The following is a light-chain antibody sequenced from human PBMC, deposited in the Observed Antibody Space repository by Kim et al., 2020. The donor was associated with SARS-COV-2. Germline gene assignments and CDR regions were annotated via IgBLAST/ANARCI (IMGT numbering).Light chain of an antibody. J-gene: IGLJ3*02. V-gene: IGLV1-40*01. CDR1: SSNIGAGYD. Sequence: RVTIPSTGNSSNIGAGYDVHWHRQHQGTAPKLLIFTNNNRPSGVPDRFSGSKSGTSASLAITGLQAGDEADYFCQSYDSSLNGWVFGGGTQLTVL. CDR3: QSYDSSLNGWV. CDR2: TNN.